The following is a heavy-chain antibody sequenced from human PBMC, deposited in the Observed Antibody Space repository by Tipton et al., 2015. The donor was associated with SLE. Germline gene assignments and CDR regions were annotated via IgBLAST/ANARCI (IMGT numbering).Heavy chain of an antibody. CDR1: GDSISSHY. J-gene: IGHJ4*02. V-gene: IGHV4-59*11. CDR2: ISHSDIA. D-gene: IGHD6-19*01. Sequence: TLSLTCSVSGDSISSHYWSWIRQPPGKGLEWLGHISHSDIANYNPSLKSRVTISVDTSKNQFSLPLSSVTAADTAVYYCARAGGSGWPQHDYWGPGTLVTVSS. CDR3: ARAGGSGWPQHDY.